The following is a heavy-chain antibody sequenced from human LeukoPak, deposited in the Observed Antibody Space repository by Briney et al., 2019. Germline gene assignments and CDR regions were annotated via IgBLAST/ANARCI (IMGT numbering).Heavy chain of an antibody. CDR1: GFTFSSYA. V-gene: IGHV3-30-3*01. CDR2: ISYDGSNK. Sequence: PGRSLRLSCAASGFTFSSYAMHWVRQAPGKGLEWVAVISYDGSNKYYADSVKGRFTISRDNSKNTLYLQMNSLRAEDTAVYYCAKDVGLVGGGYFDYWGQGTLVTVSS. J-gene: IGHJ4*02. CDR3: AKDVGLVGGGYFDY. D-gene: IGHD1-26*01.